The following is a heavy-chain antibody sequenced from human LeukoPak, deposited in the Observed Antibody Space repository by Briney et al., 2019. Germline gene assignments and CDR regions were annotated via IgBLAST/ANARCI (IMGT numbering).Heavy chain of an antibody. V-gene: IGHV4-34*01. Sequence: TSETLSLTCAVSGGSFSGHYLSWIRQPPGKGLEWIGEINHSGSTNYNPSLKSRVTISVDTSKNQFSLKLSSVTAPDTAVYYCARVRYDILTGYFNWFDPWGQGTLVTVSS. CDR1: GGSFSGHY. D-gene: IGHD3-9*01. J-gene: IGHJ5*02. CDR2: INHSGST. CDR3: ARVRYDILTGYFNWFDP.